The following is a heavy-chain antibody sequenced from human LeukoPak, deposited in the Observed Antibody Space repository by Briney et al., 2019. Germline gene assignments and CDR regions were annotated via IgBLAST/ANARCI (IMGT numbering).Heavy chain of an antibody. V-gene: IGHV4-39*07. CDR2: IYYSGST. CDR1: GGSISSNSYY. J-gene: IGHJ4*02. CDR3: ARDPWRTPQTFDY. Sequence: SETLSLTCAVSGGSISSNSYYWGWIRQPPGKGLEWIGSIYYSGSTYYNPSLKSRVTISVDKSKNQFSLKLSSVTAADTAVYYCARDPWRTPQTFDYWGQGTLVTVSS.